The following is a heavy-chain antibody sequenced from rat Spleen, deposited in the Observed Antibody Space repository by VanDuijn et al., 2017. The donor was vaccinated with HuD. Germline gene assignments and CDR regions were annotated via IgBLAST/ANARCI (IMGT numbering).Heavy chain of an antibody. CDR3: TTANNGGFSELYYFDY. CDR2: ISYDGGST. J-gene: IGHJ2*01. D-gene: IGHD1-11*01. Sequence: EVQLVESGGGLVQPGRSLKLSCAASGFTFSDYYMVWVRQAPKKGLVWVASISYDGGSTYYRDSVKGRFTISRDNAKSTLYLQMDSLRSEDTATYYCTTANNGGFSELYYFDYWGQGVMVTVSS. CDR1: GFTFSDYY. V-gene: IGHV5-20*01.